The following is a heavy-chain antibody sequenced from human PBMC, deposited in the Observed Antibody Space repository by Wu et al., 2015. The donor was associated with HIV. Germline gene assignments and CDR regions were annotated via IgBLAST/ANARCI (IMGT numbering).Heavy chain of an antibody. CDR2: IVPILGVP. V-gene: IGHV1-69*05. CDR3: VSHTGRYAKGFDL. CDR1: GGDFKKYT. Sequence: QVELVQSGAEVKKPGSSVRLSCKASGGDFKKYTINWARQAPGQGLEWVGGIVPILGVPDYAENFQGRVTIYTDESATTGYMELNTLRYEDTAIYYCVSHTGRYAKGFDLWGPGDNGHRLS. D-gene: IGHD1-1*01. J-gene: IGHJ3*01.